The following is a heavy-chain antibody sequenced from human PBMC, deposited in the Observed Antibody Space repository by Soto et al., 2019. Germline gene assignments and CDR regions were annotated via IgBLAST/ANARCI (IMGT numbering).Heavy chain of an antibody. D-gene: IGHD3-10*01. CDR1: GFTFSSYG. CDR2: IWYDGSNK. J-gene: IGHJ6*03. CDR3: ARAARSYYGSGRPYYYYMDV. Sequence: GGSLRLSCAASGFTFSSYGMHWVRQAPGKGLEWVAVIWYDGSNKYYADSVKGRFTISRDNSKNTLYLQMNSLRAEDTAVYYCARAARSYYGSGRPYYYYMDVWGKGTTVTVSS. V-gene: IGHV3-33*01.